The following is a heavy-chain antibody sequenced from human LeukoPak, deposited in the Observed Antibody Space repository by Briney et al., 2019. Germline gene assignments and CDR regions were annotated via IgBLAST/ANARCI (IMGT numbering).Heavy chain of an antibody. D-gene: IGHD5-24*01. J-gene: IGHJ4*02. CDR2: ISYDGSNK. CDR1: GFTFSSYA. CDR3: ARDARWLQSHFDY. Sequence: GGSLRLSCAASGFTFSSYAMHWVRQAPGKGLEWVAVISYDGSNKYYADSVKGRFTISRDNSKNTLYLQMNSLRAEDTAVYYCARDARWLQSHFDYWGQGTLVTVSS. V-gene: IGHV3-30-3*01.